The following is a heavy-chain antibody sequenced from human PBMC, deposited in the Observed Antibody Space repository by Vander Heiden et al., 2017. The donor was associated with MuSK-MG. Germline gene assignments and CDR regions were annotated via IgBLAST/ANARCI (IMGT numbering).Heavy chain of an antibody. J-gene: IGHJ2*01. V-gene: IGHV3-11*01. CDR2: IGSSGSII. D-gene: IGHD6-13*01. CDR3: ARGWQQVGWYFDL. Sequence: QVQLVESGGGLVKPGGSLRLPCAASGFPFTDYYMNWIRQAPGKGLEWVSYIGSSGSIIYYADSVKGRFTISRDNAKNSLYLQMNSLRAEDTAIYYCARGWQQVGWYFDLWGRGTLVSVSS. CDR1: GFPFTDYY.